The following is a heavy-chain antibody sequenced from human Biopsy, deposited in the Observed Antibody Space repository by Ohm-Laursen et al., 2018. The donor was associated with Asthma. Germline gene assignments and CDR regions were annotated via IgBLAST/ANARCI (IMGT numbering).Heavy chain of an antibody. CDR1: GFTVSRDY. V-gene: IGHV4-30-4*08. Sequence: LSCAASGFTVSRDYMFWVRQAPGKGLEWIGYIYYIGSTYYNPSLKSRVAISLDTSKNQFSLKLSSVTAADTAVYFCARRGGVRRYFDYWGQGTLVTVSS. D-gene: IGHD3-16*01. CDR2: IYYIGST. J-gene: IGHJ4*02. CDR3: ARRGGVRRYFDY.